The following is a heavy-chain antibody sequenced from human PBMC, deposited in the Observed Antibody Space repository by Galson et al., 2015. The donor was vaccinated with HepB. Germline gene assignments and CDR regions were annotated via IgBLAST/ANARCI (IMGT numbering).Heavy chain of an antibody. J-gene: IGHJ5*02. CDR1: GSTFTGYY. CDR3: ARERGGITMVRGVIVT. CDR2: INPNSGGT. V-gene: IGHV1-2*02. D-gene: IGHD3-10*01. Sequence: SVTVSCKASGSTFTGYYMHWVRQAPGQGLEWMGWINPNSGGTNYAQKFQGRVTMTRDTSISTAYMELSRLRSDDTAVYYCARERGGITMVRGVIVTWGQGTLVTVSS.